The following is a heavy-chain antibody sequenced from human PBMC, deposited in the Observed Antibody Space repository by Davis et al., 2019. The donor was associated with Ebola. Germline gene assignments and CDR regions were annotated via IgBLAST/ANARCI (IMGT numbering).Heavy chain of an antibody. D-gene: IGHD5-24*01. CDR2: IDAGNGNT. CDR3: AIMTTIRG. V-gene: IGHV1-3*01. Sequence: AASVKVSCKASGYTFANYAIHWVRQAPGQRLEWMGWIDAGNGNTRYSQKFQGRVSITRDTSASTGYMELSSLTSEDTAVYYCAIMTTIRGWGPGTLVTVSS. J-gene: IGHJ4*02. CDR1: GYTFANYA.